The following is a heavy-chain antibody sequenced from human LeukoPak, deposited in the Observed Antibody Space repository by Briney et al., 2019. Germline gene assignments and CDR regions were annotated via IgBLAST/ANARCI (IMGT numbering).Heavy chain of an antibody. V-gene: IGHV4-59*08. D-gene: IGHD6-19*01. CDR2: IYYSGST. J-gene: IGHJ2*01. CDR1: GGSISSYY. CDR3: ARHGSYSSGWYTRGYFDL. Sequence: PSETLSLTCTVSGGSISSYYWSWLRQPPGQGLEWIGYIYYSGSTNYNHSLNSRVTISVDTSKNQFSLELSSVTAADTAVYYCARHGSYSSGWYTRGYFDLWGRGTLVTVSS.